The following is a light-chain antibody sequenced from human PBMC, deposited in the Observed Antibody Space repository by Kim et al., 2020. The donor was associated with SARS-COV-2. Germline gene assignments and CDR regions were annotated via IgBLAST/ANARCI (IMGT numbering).Light chain of an antibody. V-gene: IGLV1-44*01. Sequence: GQRVTISCSGSSSNIGSNNVNWYQHLPGTAPKLLIYSNNQRPSGVPDRFSGSKSDTSASLAISGLQSEDETDYYCAAWDDSLDAWVFGGGTQLTVL. J-gene: IGLJ3*02. CDR1: SSNIGSNN. CDR2: SNN. CDR3: AAWDDSLDAWV.